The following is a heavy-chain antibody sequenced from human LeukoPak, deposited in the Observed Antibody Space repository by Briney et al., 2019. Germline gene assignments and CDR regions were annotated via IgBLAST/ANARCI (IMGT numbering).Heavy chain of an antibody. D-gene: IGHD1-14*01. CDR2: IYYSVST. CDR3: ARRLSRQPYYFDY. J-gene: IGHJ4*02. Sequence: PSETLSLTCTVSGGSISSYYWSWIRQTPGKGLEWIGYIYYSVSTNYNPSLKSRVTISVDTSKNQFSLKLSSVTAADTAVYYCARRLSRQPYYFDYWGQGTLVTVSS. CDR1: GGSISSYY. V-gene: IGHV4-59*08.